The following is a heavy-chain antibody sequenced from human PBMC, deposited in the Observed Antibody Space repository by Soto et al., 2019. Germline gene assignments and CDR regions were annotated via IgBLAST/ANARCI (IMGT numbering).Heavy chain of an antibody. V-gene: IGHV1-18*01. CDR3: ARDERDSCSGGDCFYFDY. CDR1: GYTFTSYA. J-gene: IGHJ4*02. Sequence: ASVKVSCKASGYTFTSYAMHWVRQAPGQGLEWLGWISTYNGNTNSAPRLQGRLTLTTDTSTNTAYMELRSLTSDDTAVYYCARDERDSCSGGDCFYFDYWGQGTLVTVSS. D-gene: IGHD2-21*02. CDR2: ISTYNGNT.